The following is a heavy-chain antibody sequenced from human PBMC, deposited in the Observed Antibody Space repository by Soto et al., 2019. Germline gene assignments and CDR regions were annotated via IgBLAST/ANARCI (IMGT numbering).Heavy chain of an antibody. CDR1: GFTFSSYA. Sequence: GGSLRLSCAASGFTFSSYAMSWVRQAPGKGLEWVSAISGSGGSTYYADSVKGRFTISRDNSKNTLYLQMNSLRAEDTAVYYCAKDSWSSGWYLDAFDIWGQGTMVTVSS. CDR3: AKDSWSSGWYLDAFDI. J-gene: IGHJ3*02. V-gene: IGHV3-23*01. CDR2: ISGSGGST. D-gene: IGHD6-19*01.